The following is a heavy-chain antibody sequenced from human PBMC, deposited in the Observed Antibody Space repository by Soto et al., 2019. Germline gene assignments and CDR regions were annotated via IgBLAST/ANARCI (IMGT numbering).Heavy chain of an antibody. CDR1: GGSISSYY. Sequence: PSETLSLTCTVSGGSISSYYWSWIRQPPGKGLEWIGYIYYSGSTNYNPSLKSRVTISVDTSKNQFSLKLSSVTAADTAVYYCAVTDCSSTSCYFYYFDYWGQGTLVTVSS. J-gene: IGHJ4*02. D-gene: IGHD2-2*01. V-gene: IGHV4-59*08. CDR3: AVTDCSSTSCYFYYFDY. CDR2: IYYSGST.